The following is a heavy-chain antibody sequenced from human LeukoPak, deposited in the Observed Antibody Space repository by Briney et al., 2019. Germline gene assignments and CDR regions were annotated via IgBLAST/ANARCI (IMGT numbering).Heavy chain of an antibody. CDR3: AILYSSSWYFDY. CDR2: IYTSGST. Sequence: SETLSLTCTVSGGSISSYYWSWIRQPAGKGLEWIGRIYTSGSTNYNPSLKSRVTMSVDTSKNQFSLKLSSVTAADTAVYYCAILYSSSWYFDYWGQGTLVTVSS. J-gene: IGHJ4*02. CDR1: GGSISSYY. V-gene: IGHV4-4*07. D-gene: IGHD6-13*01.